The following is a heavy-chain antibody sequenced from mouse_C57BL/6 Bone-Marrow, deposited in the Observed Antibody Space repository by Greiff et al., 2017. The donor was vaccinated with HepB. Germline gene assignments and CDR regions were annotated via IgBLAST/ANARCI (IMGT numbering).Heavy chain of an antibody. CDR3: TREGETWDGGRDYSAVDY. J-gene: IGHJ4*01. V-gene: IGHV5-9-1*02. CDR2: ISSGGDYI. D-gene: IGHD4-1*01. Sequence: EVKLMESGEGLVKPGGSLKLSCAASGFTFSSYAMSWVRQTPEKRLEWVAYISSGGDYIYYADTVKGRFTISRDNARNTLYLQMSSLKSEDSAMYYWTREGETWDGGRDYSAVDYWGQGTSVTVYS. CDR1: GFTFSSYA.